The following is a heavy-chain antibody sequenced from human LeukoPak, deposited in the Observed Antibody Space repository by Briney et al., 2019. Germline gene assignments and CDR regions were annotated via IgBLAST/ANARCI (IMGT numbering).Heavy chain of an antibody. CDR2: LYYAGNA. V-gene: IGHV4-39*01. J-gene: IGHJ4*02. CDR3: ARHFYLCSYGTLHLNYFDY. CDR1: GGSINSGNYY. Sequence: SETLSLTCTVAGGSINSGNYYWAWIRQSPGKGLEWIGSLYYAGNAYYNPPLKSRGTIYVDTSKNQFSLRLTSVTAADTAVYYCARHFYLCSYGTLHLNYFDYWGQGMLVTVSS. D-gene: IGHD5-18*01.